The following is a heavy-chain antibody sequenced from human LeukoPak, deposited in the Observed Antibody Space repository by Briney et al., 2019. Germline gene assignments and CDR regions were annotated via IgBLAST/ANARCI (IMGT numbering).Heavy chain of an antibody. J-gene: IGHJ3*02. CDR2: IIPIFGTA. Sequence: ASVKVSCKASGGTFSSYAISWVRQAPGQGLDWMGGIIPIFGTANYAQTFQGRVTISADESTSTAYMELSSLRSEDTAVYYCARGGITMARGVTTAGFDIWGQGTMVTVSS. D-gene: IGHD3-10*01. CDR1: GGTFSSYA. CDR3: ARGGITMARGVTTAGFDI. V-gene: IGHV1-69*01.